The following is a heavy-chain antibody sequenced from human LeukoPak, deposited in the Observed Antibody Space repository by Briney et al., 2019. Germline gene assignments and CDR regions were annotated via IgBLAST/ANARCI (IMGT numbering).Heavy chain of an antibody. CDR2: ISSSSSYI. Sequence: PGGSLRLSCAASGFTFSNYALAWVRQAPGKGLEWVSSISSSSSYIYYADSVKGRFTISRDNAKNSLYLQMNSLRAEDTAVYYCAREEYQLLFFYYGMDVWGQGTTVTVSS. CDR1: GFTFSNYA. D-gene: IGHD2-2*01. V-gene: IGHV3-21*01. CDR3: AREEYQLLFFYYGMDV. J-gene: IGHJ6*02.